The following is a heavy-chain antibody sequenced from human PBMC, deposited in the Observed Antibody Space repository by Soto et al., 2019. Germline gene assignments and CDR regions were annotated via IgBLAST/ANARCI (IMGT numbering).Heavy chain of an antibody. CDR3: ARVYYDFWSGYEYYYYYGMDV. Sequence: SETLSLTCAVYGGSFSGYYWSWIRQPPGKGLGWSGESNHSGSTNDNPSLKRRITISVDTSKNQFSLKLSSVTAADTAVYYCARVYYDFWSGYEYYYYYGMDVWGQGTTVTVSS. CDR2: SNHSGST. D-gene: IGHD3-3*01. J-gene: IGHJ6*02. CDR1: GGSFSGYY. V-gene: IGHV4-34*01.